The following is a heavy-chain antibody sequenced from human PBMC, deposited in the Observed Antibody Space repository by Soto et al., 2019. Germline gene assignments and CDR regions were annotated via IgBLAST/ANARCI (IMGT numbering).Heavy chain of an antibody. CDR3: VREDGLVGSNSAFDY. CDR2: INGRSNYK. D-gene: IGHD1-26*01. CDR1: GFSFSTYN. Sequence: EVQVVESGGGLVKPGGSLRLSCATSGFSFSTYNMNWVRQAPGKGLEWVSSINGRSNYKYYTDSVKGRFAISRDNPENSLYLQMDSLRVEDTAVYYCVREDGLVGSNSAFDYWGQGTLVTVSS. V-gene: IGHV3-21*02. J-gene: IGHJ4*02.